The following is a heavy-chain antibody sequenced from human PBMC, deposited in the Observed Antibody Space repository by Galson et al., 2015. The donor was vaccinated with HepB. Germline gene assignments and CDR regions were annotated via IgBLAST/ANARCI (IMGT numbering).Heavy chain of an antibody. V-gene: IGHV3-66*04. CDR3: ARHYDYVWGSYRIPGGYFDY. J-gene: IGHJ4*02. CDR1: GFTVSSNY. CDR2: IYSGGST. D-gene: IGHD3-16*02. Sequence: SLRLSCAASGFTVSSNYMSWVRQAPGKGLEWVSVIYSGGSTYYADSVKGRFTISRDNSKNTLYLQMNSLRAEDTAVYYCARHYDYVWGSYRIPGGYFDYWGQGTLVTVSP.